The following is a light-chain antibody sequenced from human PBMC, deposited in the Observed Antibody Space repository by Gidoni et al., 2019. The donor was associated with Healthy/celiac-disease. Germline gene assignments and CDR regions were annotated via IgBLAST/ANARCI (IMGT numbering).Light chain of an antibody. Sequence: DVVMTHSPLPLPVTPGEPASISRRSSQSPLHSNGYNYLVWYLQKPGQSPQLLIYLGSNRASGVPDRFSGSGSGTDFTLKISRVEDEDVGVYYCMQALQTPRFTFGPGTKVDIK. CDR2: LGS. CDR1: QSPLHSNGYNY. J-gene: IGKJ3*01. V-gene: IGKV2-28*01. CDR3: MQALQTPRFT.